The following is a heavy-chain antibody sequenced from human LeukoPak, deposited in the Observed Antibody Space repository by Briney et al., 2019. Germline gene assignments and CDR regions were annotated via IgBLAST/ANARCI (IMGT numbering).Heavy chain of an antibody. CDR2: INPSGGST. CDR3: ARETAVAGYFDY. D-gene: IGHD6-19*01. CDR1: GYTFTGYY. Sequence: ASVKVSCKASGYTFTGYYMHWVRQAPGQGLEWMGIINPSGGSTSYAQKFQGRVTMTRDTSTSTVYMELSSLRSEDTAVYYCARETAVAGYFDYWGQGTLVTVSS. J-gene: IGHJ4*02. V-gene: IGHV1-46*01.